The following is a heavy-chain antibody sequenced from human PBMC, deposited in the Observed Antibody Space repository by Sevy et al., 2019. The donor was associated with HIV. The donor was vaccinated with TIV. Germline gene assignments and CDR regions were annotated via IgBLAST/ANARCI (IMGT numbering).Heavy chain of an antibody. CDR1: GFTFSSYT. Sequence: GGSLRLSCAASGFTFSSYTMHWVRQAPGKGLEYVSGISSNGGGTYYADSVKGRFTISRDNSKNTMYLQMGSLRAEDMAGYYWSRGKGSSWYEWNYYYMDVWGKGTTVTVSS. D-gene: IGHD6-19*01. CDR3: SRGKGSSWYEWNYYYMDV. J-gene: IGHJ6*03. V-gene: IGHV3-64*02. CDR2: ISSNGGGT.